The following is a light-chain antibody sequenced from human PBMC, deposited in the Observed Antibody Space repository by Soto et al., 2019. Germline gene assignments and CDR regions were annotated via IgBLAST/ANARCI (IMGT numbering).Light chain of an antibody. Sequence: DIQMTQSPSSLSASVGDRVTITCRASQGNDNYLAWYQQKPGKAPKLLIYAASTLQSGVPSRFTGSGSGTDFTLTISSLQPEDAATYYCQKCKVAPFTFGGGTKVEIK. CDR3: QKCKVAPFT. CDR1: QGNDNY. CDR2: AAS. V-gene: IGKV1-27*01. J-gene: IGKJ4*01.